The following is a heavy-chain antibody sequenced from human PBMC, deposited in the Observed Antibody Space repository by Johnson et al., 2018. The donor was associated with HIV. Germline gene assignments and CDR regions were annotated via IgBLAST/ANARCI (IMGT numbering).Heavy chain of an antibody. J-gene: IGHJ3*02. Sequence: VQLVESGGGLVQPGGSLRLSCAASGFTFSTYWMHWVRQAPGKGLVWISRINSDGSSTNYADSVKGRFTISRDNAKNTVHLQMNSLRAEDTAVYYCARECQYHYDSSGWTYDAFDIWGQGTMVTVSS. D-gene: IGHD3-22*01. CDR3: ARECQYHYDSSGWTYDAFDI. CDR2: INSDGSST. V-gene: IGHV3-74*01. CDR1: GFTFSTYW.